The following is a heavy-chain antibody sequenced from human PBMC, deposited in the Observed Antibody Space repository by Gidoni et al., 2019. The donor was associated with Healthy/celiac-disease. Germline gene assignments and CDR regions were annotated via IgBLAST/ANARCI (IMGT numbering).Heavy chain of an antibody. Sequence: QVTLRESGPALLKPTQTLTLTCHFSGFSLSTRGMCVSWIRQPPGKALEWLALMDWDDDKYYSTSLKTRLTISKDTSKNQVVLTMTNMDPVDTATYYCARILHYDSSGYYPDLWGQGTLVTVSS. J-gene: IGHJ4*02. CDR2: MDWDDDK. CDR1: GFSLSTRGMC. V-gene: IGHV2-70*01. D-gene: IGHD3-22*01. CDR3: ARILHYDSSGYYPDL.